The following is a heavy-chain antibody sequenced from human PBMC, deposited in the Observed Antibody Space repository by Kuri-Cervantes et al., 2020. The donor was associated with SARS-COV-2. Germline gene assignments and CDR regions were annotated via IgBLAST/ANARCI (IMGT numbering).Heavy chain of an antibody. CDR2: IIPIFGTA. V-gene: IGHV1-69*06. CDR1: GGTFSSYA. J-gene: IGHJ4*02. D-gene: IGHD1-26*01. Sequence: SVKVSCKASGGTFSSYAISWVRQAPGQGLEWMGGIIPIFGTANYAQKFQGRVTMTEDTSTDTAYMELSSLRSEDTAVYYCARDWEDYFDYWGQGTLVTVSS. CDR3: ARDWEDYFDY.